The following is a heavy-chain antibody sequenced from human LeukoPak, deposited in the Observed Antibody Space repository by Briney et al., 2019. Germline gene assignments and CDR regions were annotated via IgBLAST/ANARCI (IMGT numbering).Heavy chain of an antibody. CDR3: AAYYYDSRGYFD. J-gene: IGHJ4*02. D-gene: IGHD3-22*01. CDR2: INYSGST. V-gene: IGHV4-39*01. CDR1: GGSISTTGYY. Sequence: PSETLSLTCTVSGGSISTTGYYWGWSRQPPGKGLEWIGAINYSGSTYYNPSLKSRVTISADTSKTQFSLKLSTVTAADTAVYYRAAYYYDSRGYFDWGQATLVTVSS.